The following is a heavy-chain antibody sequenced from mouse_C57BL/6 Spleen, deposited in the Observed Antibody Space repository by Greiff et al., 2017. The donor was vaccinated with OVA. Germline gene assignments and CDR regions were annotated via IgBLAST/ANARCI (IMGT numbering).Heavy chain of an antibody. Sequence: EVQGVESGGGLVKPGGSLKLSCAASGFTFSSYAMSWVRRTPEKRLEWVATISDGGSYTSYPDNVKGRFTISRDNAKNNLYLQMSHLKSEDTAMYYCARDRVYGNYLYYAMDYWGQGTSVTVSS. D-gene: IGHD2-1*01. J-gene: IGHJ4*01. CDR2: ISDGGSYT. CDR3: ARDRVYGNYLYYAMDY. CDR1: GFTFSSYA. V-gene: IGHV5-4*01.